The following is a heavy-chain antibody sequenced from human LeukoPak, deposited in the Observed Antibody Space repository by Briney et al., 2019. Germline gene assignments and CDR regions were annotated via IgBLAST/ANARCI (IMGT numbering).Heavy chain of an antibody. CDR3: ATYGDSHAFDI. CDR1: GYTLTELS. J-gene: IGHJ3*02. CDR2: FDPEDGET. D-gene: IGHD4-17*01. Sequence: ASVTVPCTVSGYTLTELSVHWVRQAPGKGLEWMGGFDPEDGETIYAQKFQGRVTMTEDTSTDTAYMGLSSLRSEDTAVYYCATYGDSHAFDIWGQGTMVTVSS. V-gene: IGHV1-24*01.